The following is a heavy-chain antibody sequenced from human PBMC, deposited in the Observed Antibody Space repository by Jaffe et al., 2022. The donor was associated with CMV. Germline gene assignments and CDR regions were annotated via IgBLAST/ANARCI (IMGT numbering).Heavy chain of an antibody. Sequence: EVQLLESGGNLVQPGGSLRLSCAASGFTFRTYAMGWVRQAPGQGLEWVSTISGGGDYTYYGDSVKGRFTISRDDSKSTLYLRMNSLRAEDTAVYYCAKVRGGSYFRDSFDIWGQGTMVTVSS. J-gene: IGHJ3*02. V-gene: IGHV3-23*01. CDR1: GFTFRTYA. CDR2: ISGGGDYT. CDR3: AKVRGGSYFRDSFDI. D-gene: IGHD1-26*01.